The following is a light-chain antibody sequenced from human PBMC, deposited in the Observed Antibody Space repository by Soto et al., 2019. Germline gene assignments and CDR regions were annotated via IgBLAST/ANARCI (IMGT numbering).Light chain of an antibody. Sequence: QSFLSQPASGSGSPVQSITISCTGTSSDVGGYNYFAWYQHHPGKAPKLMIYEVSNRPSGVSYPFSGSKSGTTASLTISGLQAEDEADYYRNSYTGXGIVVGSGTKVX. CDR3: NSYTGXGIV. CDR2: EVS. CDR1: SSDVGGYNY. V-gene: IGLV2-14*01. J-gene: IGLJ1*01.